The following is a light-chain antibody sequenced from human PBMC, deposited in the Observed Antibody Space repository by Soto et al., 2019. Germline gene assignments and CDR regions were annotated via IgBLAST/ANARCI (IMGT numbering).Light chain of an antibody. V-gene: IGKV3-11*01. Sequence: EIVLTQSPATLSLSPGERATLSCRASQSVSSYLAWYQQKPGQAPRLLIYDASNRATGIPARFSGSGSGTDFTLTSSSLEPEIFAVYYCQQRSNWPPWAFGQGTKVEIK. CDR3: QQRSNWPPWA. J-gene: IGKJ1*01. CDR1: QSVSSY. CDR2: DAS.